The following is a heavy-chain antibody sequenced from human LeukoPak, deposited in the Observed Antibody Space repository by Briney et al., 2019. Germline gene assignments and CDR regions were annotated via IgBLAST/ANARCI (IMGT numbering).Heavy chain of an antibody. V-gene: IGHV3-48*01. D-gene: IGHD3-22*01. J-gene: IGHJ4*02. Sequence: GGSLRLSCAASGFTFSSHSMNWVRQAPGKGLEWVSYISSSSSTIYYAGSVKGRFTISRDNAKNSLYLQMNSLRAEDTAVYYCARGAYYYEDWGQGTLVTVSS. CDR2: ISSSSSTI. CDR1: GFTFSSHS. CDR3: ARGAYYYED.